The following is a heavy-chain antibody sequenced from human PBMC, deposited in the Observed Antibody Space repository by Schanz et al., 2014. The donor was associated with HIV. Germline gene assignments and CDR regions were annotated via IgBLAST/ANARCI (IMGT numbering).Heavy chain of an antibody. CDR1: GYTFPTYV. CDR2: ISPYNGDR. Sequence: QVQLLQSGAEVKKPGASVKVSCKTSGYTFPTYVITWVRQAPGQGLDWMGWISPYNGDRKYDRKIQGRVTLTTDTSTNTAYMKLRSLRSDDTAVYYCARGQDWPGPQLDHWGHGTLVIVSS. D-gene: IGHD3-9*01. V-gene: IGHV1-18*01. J-gene: IGHJ5*02. CDR3: ARGQDWPGPQLDH.